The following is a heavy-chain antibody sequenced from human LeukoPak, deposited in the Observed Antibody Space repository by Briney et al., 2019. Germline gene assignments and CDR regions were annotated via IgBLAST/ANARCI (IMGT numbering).Heavy chain of an antibody. J-gene: IGHJ3*02. V-gene: IGHV3-11*01. D-gene: IGHD2-15*01. CDR1: GFTFSDYY. CDR3: ASCRNGAAYDAFDI. Sequence: GGSLRLSCAASGFTFSDYYMTWIRQAPGKGLEWVSFISDSGSTLYHADSVRGRFTISRDNAKNSLYLQMNSLRAEDTAVYYCASCRNGAAYDAFDIWGQGTLVTVSS. CDR2: ISDSGSTL.